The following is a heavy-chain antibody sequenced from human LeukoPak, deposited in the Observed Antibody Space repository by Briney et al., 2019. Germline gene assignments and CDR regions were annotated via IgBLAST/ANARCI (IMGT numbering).Heavy chain of an antibody. CDR1: GYTFTSFH. Sequence: ASVKVSCKTSGYTFTSFHVHWVRQAPGQGLEWMGWINTGNDHTRYSPKFQGRVTVAMDTSATTAYMELNSLTSEDTAVYYCARKITNAGGGFDYWGQGTLVAVSS. V-gene: IGHV1-3*04. J-gene: IGHJ4*02. D-gene: IGHD2-8*01. CDR2: INTGNDHT. CDR3: ARKITNAGGGFDY.